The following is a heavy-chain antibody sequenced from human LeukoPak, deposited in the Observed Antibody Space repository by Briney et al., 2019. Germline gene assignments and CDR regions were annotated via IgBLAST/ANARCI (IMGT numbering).Heavy chain of an antibody. CDR3: ASSRAGTLKVHNWFGP. J-gene: IGHJ5*02. Sequence: GESLKISCKGSGYSFRSYWISWVRQMPGKGLEWMGRIDPTDSYTDYSPSFEGHVTISVDRSITTAYLQWSSLKASDTAMYFCASSRAGTLKVHNWFGPWGQGSLVTVSS. CDR1: GYSFRSYW. D-gene: IGHD6-19*01. CDR2: IDPTDSYT. V-gene: IGHV5-10-1*01.